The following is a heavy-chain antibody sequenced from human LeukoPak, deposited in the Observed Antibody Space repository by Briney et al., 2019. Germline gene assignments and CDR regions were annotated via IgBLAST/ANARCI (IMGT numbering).Heavy chain of an antibody. Sequence: SETLSLTCTVSGGSISSGSYYWGWIRQPPGKGLEWIGHIYASGRADYSPSLKSRVTISVDTSNNWFSLKLTSVTAADTAVYFCATDFSDVWGQGTMVTVSS. CDR3: ATDFSDV. V-gene: IGHV4-39*01. J-gene: IGHJ3*01. CDR2: IYASGRA. CDR1: GGSISSGSYY.